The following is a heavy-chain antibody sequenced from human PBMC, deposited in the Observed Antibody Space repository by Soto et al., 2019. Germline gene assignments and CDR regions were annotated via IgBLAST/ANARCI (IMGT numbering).Heavy chain of an antibody. CDR2: INPKSGGT. CDR3: ARGDSTDCSNGVCSFFYNHDLDV. V-gene: IGHV1-2*04. D-gene: IGHD2-8*01. CDR1: GYSFTDYH. J-gene: IGHJ6*02. Sequence: ASVKVSCKASGYSFTDYHIHWVRQAPGQGLEWLGRINPKSGGTSTAQKFQGWVTMTTDTSISTASMELTRLTSDDTAIYYCARGDSTDCSNGVCSFFYNHDLDVWGQGTTVTVSS.